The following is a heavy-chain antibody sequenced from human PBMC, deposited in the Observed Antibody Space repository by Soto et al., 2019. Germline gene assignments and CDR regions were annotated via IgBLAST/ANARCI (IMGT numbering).Heavy chain of an antibody. V-gene: IGHV3-30*18. Sequence: GGSLRLSCAASGFTFSNYGMHWVRQTPGKGLEWVALILYDGSNKYYADSVKGRFTISRDNSKNTLYLQVSSLRAEDAAVYYCAKSRDAYNFYFYYGMDVWGQGTSVTVS. D-gene: IGHD1-1*01. CDR1: GFTFSNYG. CDR2: ILYDGSNK. J-gene: IGHJ6*02. CDR3: AKSRDAYNFYFYYGMDV.